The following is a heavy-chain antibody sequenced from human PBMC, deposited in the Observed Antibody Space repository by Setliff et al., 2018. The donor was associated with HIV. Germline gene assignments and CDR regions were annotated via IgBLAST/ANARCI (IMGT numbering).Heavy chain of an antibody. D-gene: IGHD3-22*01. Sequence: PSETLSLTCAVYGGSFSGYYWSWIRQPPGKGLEWIGEINHSGSTNYNPSLKSRVTISVDTPKNQFSLKLNSVTAADTAVYYCASRVYYYDSSGYLREEGFDHWGQGTLVTVSS. J-gene: IGHJ5*02. CDR1: GGSFSGYY. CDR3: ASRVYYYDSSGYLREEGFDH. V-gene: IGHV4-34*01. CDR2: INHSGST.